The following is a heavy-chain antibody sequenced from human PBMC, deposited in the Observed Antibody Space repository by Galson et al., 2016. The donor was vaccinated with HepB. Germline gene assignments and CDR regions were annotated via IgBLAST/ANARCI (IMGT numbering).Heavy chain of an antibody. Sequence: CAISGDSVSSNSAAWNWIRQSPSRGLEWLGRTYYNSKWYNDYAASVKSRITINPDTSKNQFSQQLNSVNPEDPAVYYCARLYWGLRAFDIWGQGTMVTVSS. CDR3: ARLYWGLRAFDI. CDR2: TYYNSKWYN. J-gene: IGHJ3*02. D-gene: IGHD2-8*02. V-gene: IGHV6-1*01. CDR1: GDSVSSNSAA.